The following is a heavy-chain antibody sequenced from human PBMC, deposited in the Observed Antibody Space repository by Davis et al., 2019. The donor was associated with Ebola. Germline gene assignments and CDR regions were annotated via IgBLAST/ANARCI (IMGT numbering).Heavy chain of an antibody. V-gene: IGHV3-7*03. CDR1: AFSFSSHW. J-gene: IGHJ5*02. D-gene: IGHD2-8*02. CDR3: AKEDWWRFDP. Sequence: PGGSLRLSCAASAFSFSSHWMTWVRQAPGKGLESVAKINKDGSQKYYVDSVKGRFTISRDNAQNSLYLQMNSLRAEDTAMYYCAKEDWWRFDPWGQGTLVTVSS. CDR2: INKDGSQK.